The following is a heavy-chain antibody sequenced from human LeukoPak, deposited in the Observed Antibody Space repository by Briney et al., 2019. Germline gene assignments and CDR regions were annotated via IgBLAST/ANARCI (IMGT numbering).Heavy chain of an antibody. CDR3: ARRDSSSWNWFDP. Sequence: KTSETLSLTCTVSGGSISSYYWSWIQQPPGKGLEWIGYIYTSGSTNYNPSLKSRVTISVDTSKNQFSLKLSSVTAADTAVYYCARRDSSSWNWFDPWGQGTLVTVSS. V-gene: IGHV4-4*09. D-gene: IGHD6-13*01. J-gene: IGHJ5*02. CDR2: IYTSGST. CDR1: GGSISSYY.